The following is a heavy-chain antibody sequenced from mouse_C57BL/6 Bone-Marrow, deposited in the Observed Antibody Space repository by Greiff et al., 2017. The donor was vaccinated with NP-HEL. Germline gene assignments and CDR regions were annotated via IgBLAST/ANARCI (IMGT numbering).Heavy chain of an antibody. CDR1: GFTFTDYY. Sequence: DVKLVESGGGLVQPGGSLSLSCAASGFTFTDYYMSWVRQPPGKALEWLGFIRNKANGYTTEYSASVKGRFTISRDNSQSILYLQMNALRAEDSATYYCASPNPLYYYGSGGYFDVWGTGTTVTVSS. V-gene: IGHV7-3*01. D-gene: IGHD1-1*01. J-gene: IGHJ1*03. CDR2: IRNKANGYTT. CDR3: ASPNPLYYYGSGGYFDV.